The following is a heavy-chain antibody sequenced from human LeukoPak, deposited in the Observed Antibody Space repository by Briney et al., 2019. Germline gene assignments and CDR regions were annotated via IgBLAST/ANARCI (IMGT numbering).Heavy chain of an antibody. J-gene: IGHJ4*02. D-gene: IGHD3-10*01. V-gene: IGHV3-64*01. CDR3: AREALGQAIDF. CDR2: ISSSGTTP. CDR1: GFTFSRHA. Sequence: GGSLRLSCAASGFTFSRHAMHWVRQAPGKGLEFVSAISSSGTTPYYASSVKDRFFISRDNSRNILFLQMGRLRADDMAVYYCAREALGQAIDFRGQGTLVTVSS.